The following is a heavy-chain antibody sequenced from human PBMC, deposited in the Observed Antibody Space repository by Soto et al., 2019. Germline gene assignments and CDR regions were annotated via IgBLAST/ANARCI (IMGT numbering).Heavy chain of an antibody. V-gene: IGHV4-31*03. J-gene: IGHJ6*03. CDR3: ARGSKRIGYCSSTSCYAVNYYYYYMDV. D-gene: IGHD2-2*01. CDR2: IYYSGST. CDR1: GGSISSGGYY. Sequence: QVQLQESGPGLVKPSQTLSLTCTVSGGSISSGGYYWSWIRQHPGKGLEWIGYIYYSGSTYYNPSLQSRVTISVDTSNNQFSLKLSCVAAADTAVYYCARGSKRIGYCSSTSCYAVNYYYYYMDVWGKGTTVTVSS.